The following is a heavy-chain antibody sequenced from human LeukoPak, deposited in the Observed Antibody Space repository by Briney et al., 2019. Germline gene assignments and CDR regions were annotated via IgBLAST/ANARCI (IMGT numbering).Heavy chain of an antibody. CDR3: ARATGYYYDSSGYFDY. CDR2: ISSSSSYI. D-gene: IGHD3-22*01. Sequence: PGGSLRLSCAASGFTFSSYSMNWVRQAPGKGLEWVSSISSSSSYIYYADSVKGRFTISRDNAKNSLYLQMNSLRAEDTAVYYCARATGYYYDSSGYFDYWGQGTLVTVSS. CDR1: GFTFSSYS. V-gene: IGHV3-21*01. J-gene: IGHJ4*02.